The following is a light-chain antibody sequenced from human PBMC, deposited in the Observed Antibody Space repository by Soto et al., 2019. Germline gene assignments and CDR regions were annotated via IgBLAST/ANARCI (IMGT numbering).Light chain of an antibody. CDR3: SSYSSSSTFYV. CDR1: SSDIGGFYY. V-gene: IGLV2-14*01. J-gene: IGLJ1*01. Sequence: QSVLTQPAFVSGSPGQSITISCTGTSSDIGGFYYVSWYQHHPGKDPKLMIYQVSNRPSGVSNRFSGSRSGNTASLTISGLQAEDEADYFCSSYSSSSTFYVFGAGTKVTVL. CDR2: QVS.